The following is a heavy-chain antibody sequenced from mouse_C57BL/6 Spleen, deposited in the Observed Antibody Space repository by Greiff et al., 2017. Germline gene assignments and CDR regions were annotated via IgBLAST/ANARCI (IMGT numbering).Heavy chain of an antibody. CDR3: ARGANYGSSYVYFDY. Sequence: QVQLQQPGAELVMPGASVKLSCKASGYTFTSYWMHWVKQRPGQGLEWIGEIDPSDSYTNYNQKFKGKSTLTVDKSSSTAYMQLSSLTSEDSAVYYCARGANYGSSYVYFDYWGQGTTLTVSS. CDR1: GYTFTSYW. CDR2: IDPSDSYT. V-gene: IGHV1-69*01. D-gene: IGHD1-1*01. J-gene: IGHJ2*01.